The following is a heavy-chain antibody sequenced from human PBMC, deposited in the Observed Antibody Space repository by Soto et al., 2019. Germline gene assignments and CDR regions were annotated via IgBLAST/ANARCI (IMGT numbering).Heavy chain of an antibody. CDR3: ARITVTGDEGFDF. Sequence: SGPTLVNPTQTLTLTCTFSGFSLSTSGMCVSWIRQPPGKALEWLALIDWNDDKHYNTSLKTRLTISKDISKSQVVLTMTNMDPVDTATYYCARITVTGDEGFDFWGQGTLVTVSS. CDR1: GFSLSTSGMC. CDR2: IDWNDDK. J-gene: IGHJ4*02. D-gene: IGHD4-17*01. V-gene: IGHV2-70*01.